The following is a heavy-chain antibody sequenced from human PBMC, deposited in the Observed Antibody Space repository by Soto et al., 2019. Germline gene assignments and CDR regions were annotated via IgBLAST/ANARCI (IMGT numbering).Heavy chain of an antibody. CDR1: GGTFSSSS. Sequence: QVQLVQSGAAVKKPGSSVKVSCKASGGTFSSSSINWVRQAPGQGLEWMGEIIPIFGTASYAQKFQGRVTITADESTSTAYMELSSLRSEDTAVYYCARDGGRHSGGIDYWGQGTLVTVSS. CDR3: ARDGGRHSGGIDY. D-gene: IGHD1-26*01. CDR2: IIPIFGTA. J-gene: IGHJ4*02. V-gene: IGHV1-69*01.